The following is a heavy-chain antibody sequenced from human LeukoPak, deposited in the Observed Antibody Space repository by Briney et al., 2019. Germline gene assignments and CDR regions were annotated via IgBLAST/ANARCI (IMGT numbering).Heavy chain of an antibody. D-gene: IGHD3-10*01. CDR1: GFTFSDYY. CDR3: ASNITMVRDTSRVANY. CDR2: ISSSGSTI. Sequence: GGSLRLSCAASGFTFSDYYMSWIRQAPGKGLEWVSYISSSGSTIYYADSVKGRFTISRDNAKNSLYLQTNSLRAEDTAVYYCASNITMVRDTSRVANYWGQGTLVTVPS. J-gene: IGHJ4*02. V-gene: IGHV3-11*01.